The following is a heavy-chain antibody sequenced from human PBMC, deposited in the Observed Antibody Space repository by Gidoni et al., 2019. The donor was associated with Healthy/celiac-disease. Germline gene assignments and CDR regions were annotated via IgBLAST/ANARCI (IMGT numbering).Heavy chain of an antibody. D-gene: IGHD6-13*01. V-gene: IGHV5-10-1*03. J-gene: IGHJ4*02. Sequence: EVQLVQSGAEVKKPGESLRISCKGSGYSFTSYWISWVRQMPGKGLGWMGRIDPSDSYTNYSPSFQGHVTISADKSISTAYLQWSSLKASDTAMYYCARHVGPIAAAGTALGYWGQGTLVTVSS. CDR3: ARHVGPIAAAGTALGY. CDR1: GYSFTSYW. CDR2: IDPSDSYT.